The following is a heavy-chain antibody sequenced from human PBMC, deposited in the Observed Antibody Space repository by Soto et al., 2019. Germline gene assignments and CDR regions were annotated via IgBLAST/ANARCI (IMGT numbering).Heavy chain of an antibody. Sequence: PSETLSLTCTVSGGSISSSSYYWGWIRQPPGKGLEWIGSIYYSGSTYYNPSLKSRVTISVDTSKNQFSLKLSSVTAADTAVYYCARLRSGSYYTPEYLQHWGQGTLVTVSS. J-gene: IGHJ1*01. CDR3: ARLRSGSYYTPEYLQH. D-gene: IGHD1-26*01. CDR1: GGSISSSSYY. CDR2: IYYSGST. V-gene: IGHV4-39*01.